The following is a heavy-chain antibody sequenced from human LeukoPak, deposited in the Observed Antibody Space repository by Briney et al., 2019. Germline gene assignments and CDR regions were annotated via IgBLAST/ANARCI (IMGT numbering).Heavy chain of an antibody. CDR2: IRSKTAGGTT. CDR1: GFTFNNAW. Sequence: GGSLRLSCAAPGFTFNNAWMTWVRQAPGKGLEWVGRIRSKTAGGTTEYSSPVKGRLTISRDDSINTLFLQMNSLETEDTAVYYCTRGSHSYDSSDFDYWGQGTLVTVSS. J-gene: IGHJ4*02. V-gene: IGHV3-15*01. CDR3: TRGSHSYDSSDFDY. D-gene: IGHD3-22*01.